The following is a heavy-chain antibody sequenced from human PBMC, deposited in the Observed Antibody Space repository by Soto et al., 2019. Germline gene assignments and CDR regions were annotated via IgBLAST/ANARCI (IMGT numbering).Heavy chain of an antibody. CDR3: AHSLIGYYYDSSGSNWFDP. J-gene: IGHJ5*02. CDR2: ISSSGSNI. D-gene: IGHD3-22*01. V-gene: IGHV3-11*01. Sequence: SGFTFSDYYLSWIRRAPGKGLEWVSYISSSGSNIYYADSVKGRFTISRGNAKNSLYLQMNSLRAEDTATYYCAHSLIGYYYDSSGSNWFDPWGQGTLVTVSS. CDR1: GFTFSDYY.